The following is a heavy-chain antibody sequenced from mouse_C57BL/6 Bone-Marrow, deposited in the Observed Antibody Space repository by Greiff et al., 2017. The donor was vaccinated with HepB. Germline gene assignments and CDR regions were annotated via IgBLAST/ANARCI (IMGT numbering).Heavy chain of an antibody. CDR2: IDPANGNT. CDR3: ASKALLYWYFDV. J-gene: IGHJ1*03. CDR1: GFNIKNTY. Sequence: VQLQQSVAELVRPGASVKLSCTASGFNIKNTYMPWVKQRPEQGLEWIGRIDPANGNTKYAPKFQGKATITADTSSNTAYLQLSSLTSEDTAIYYCASKALLYWYFDVWGTGTTVTVSS. V-gene: IGHV14-3*01.